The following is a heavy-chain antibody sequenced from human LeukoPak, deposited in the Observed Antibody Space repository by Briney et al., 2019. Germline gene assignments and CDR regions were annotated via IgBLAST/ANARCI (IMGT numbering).Heavy chain of an antibody. D-gene: IGHD3-10*01. CDR1: GGSISSYY. CDR3: ARVAVGVRGVSRNWFAP. J-gene: IGHJ5*02. CDR2: IYYSGST. V-gene: IGHV4-59*01. Sequence: SETLSLTCTVSGGSISSYYWSWIRQPPGKGLEWIGYIYYSGSTNYNPSLKSRVTISVDTSKNQFSLKLSSVTAADTAVYYCARVAVGVRGVSRNWFAPWGQEPWSPSPQ.